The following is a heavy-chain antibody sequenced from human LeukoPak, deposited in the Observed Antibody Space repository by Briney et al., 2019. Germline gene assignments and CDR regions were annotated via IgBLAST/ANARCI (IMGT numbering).Heavy chain of an antibody. Sequence: GGSLRLSCVTSGFXFSSYWLSWVRQAPGKGLEWVANINQDGSELFYVDSVKGRFTISRDNAKNSLYLQMNSLRAEDTAVYYCARDLPTAHSWFDPWGQGTLVTVSS. CDR2: INQDGSEL. V-gene: IGHV3-7*04. D-gene: IGHD4-17*01. CDR1: GFXFSSYW. J-gene: IGHJ5*02. CDR3: ARDLPTAHSWFDP.